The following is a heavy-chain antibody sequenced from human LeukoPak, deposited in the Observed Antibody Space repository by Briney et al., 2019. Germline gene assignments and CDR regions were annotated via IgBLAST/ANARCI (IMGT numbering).Heavy chain of an antibody. V-gene: IGHV3-9*01. CDR3: AKVRSSWRYRDAFDI. J-gene: IGHJ3*02. Sequence: GGSLRLSCAASGFTFDDYAMHWVRQAPGKGLEWVSGISWNSGSIGYADSVKGRFTISRDNAKNSLYLQMNSLRAEDTALYYCAKVRSSWRYRDAFDIWGQGTMVTVSS. D-gene: IGHD6-13*01. CDR2: ISWNSGSI. CDR1: GFTFDDYA.